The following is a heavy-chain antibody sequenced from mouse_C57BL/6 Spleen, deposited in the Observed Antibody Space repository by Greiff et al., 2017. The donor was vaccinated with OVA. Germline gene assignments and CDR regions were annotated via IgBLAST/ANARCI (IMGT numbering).Heavy chain of an antibody. CDR2: IDPSDSYT. CDR3: ARFAVSSYYFDY. Sequence: VQLQQPGAELVMPGASVKLSCKASGYTFTSYWMHWVKQRPGQGLEWIGEIDPSDSYTNYNQKFKGKSTLTVDKSSSTAYMQLSSLTSEDSAVYYCARFAVSSYYFDYWGQGTTLTVSS. CDR1: GYTFTSYW. V-gene: IGHV1-69*01. D-gene: IGHD1-1*01. J-gene: IGHJ2*01.